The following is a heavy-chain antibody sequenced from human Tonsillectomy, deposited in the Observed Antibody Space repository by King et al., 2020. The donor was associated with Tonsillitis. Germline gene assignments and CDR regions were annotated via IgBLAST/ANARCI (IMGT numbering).Heavy chain of an antibody. CDR3: ARVGGWGWFDP. CDR2: INQDGSVK. Sequence: VQLVESGGGLVQPGGSLRLSCAASGFTFSSYWMSWVRVGQAPGQGLEWVANINQDGSVKYYVDSVKGRFTISRDNTKNSLYLEMNSLRGEETAVYYCARVGGWGWFDPWGQGTLVTVSS. D-gene: IGHD1-26*01. CDR1: GFTFSSYW. J-gene: IGHJ5*02. V-gene: IGHV3-7*01.